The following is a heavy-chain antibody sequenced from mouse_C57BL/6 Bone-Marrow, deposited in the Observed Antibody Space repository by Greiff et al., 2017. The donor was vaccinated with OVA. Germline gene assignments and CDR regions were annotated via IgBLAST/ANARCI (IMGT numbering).Heavy chain of an antibody. D-gene: IGHD2-1*01. CDR2: IYPSDSET. CDR1: GYTFTSYW. J-gene: IGHJ2*01. Sequence: VQLQQPGAELVRPGSSVKLSCKASGYTFTSYWMDWVKQRPGQGLEWIGNIYPSDSETHYNQKFKDKATLTVDKSSSTAYMQLSSLTSEDSAVYYCARELLLDYWGQGTTLTVSS. CDR3: ARELLLDY. V-gene: IGHV1-61*01.